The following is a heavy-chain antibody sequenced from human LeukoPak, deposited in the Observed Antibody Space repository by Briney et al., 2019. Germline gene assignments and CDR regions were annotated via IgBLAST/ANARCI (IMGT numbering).Heavy chain of an antibody. J-gene: IGHJ4*02. V-gene: IGHV3-23*01. CDR1: GFTFSSNG. CDR2: ISGSGGNT. D-gene: IGHD5-12*01. CDR3: SKVVSGYHFDY. Sequence: GGSLTLSCPPSGFTFSSNGMRWVRRAPREGPEWASGISGSGGNTYYADSVKGRVTISRDSSQDTVYLQTNTLRSEGPSVDYVSKVVSGYHFDYWGQGTLVTVSS.